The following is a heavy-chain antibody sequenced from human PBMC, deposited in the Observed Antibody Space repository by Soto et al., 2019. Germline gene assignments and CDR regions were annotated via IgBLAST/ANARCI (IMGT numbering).Heavy chain of an antibody. CDR2: ITSSSTYI. J-gene: IGHJ4*02. V-gene: IGHV3-21*06. CDR3: ARDLLEGYGPARQPDY. CDR1: GFTFRAYS. D-gene: IGHD5-18*01. Sequence: GGSLRLSCVASGFTFRAYSMSWVRQAPGQGLEWVSSITSSSTYIYYTRSVEGRFTISRDDAKNSLHLQMNSLGAEDTAVYYCARDLLEGYGPARQPDYWGQGTLVTVSS.